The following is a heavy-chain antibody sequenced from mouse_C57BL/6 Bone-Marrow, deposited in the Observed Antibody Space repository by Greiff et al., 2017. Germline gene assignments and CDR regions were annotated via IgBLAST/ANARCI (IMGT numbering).Heavy chain of an antibody. CDR1: GFTFSSYG. CDR2: ISSGGSYT. J-gene: IGHJ2*01. V-gene: IGHV5-6*01. D-gene: IGHD1-1*01. CDR3: ARAINYYGSKYFDY. Sequence: EVNVVESGGDLVKPGGSLKLSCAASGFTFSSYGMSWVRQTPDKRLEWVATISSGGSYTYYPDSVKGRFTISRDNAKNTLYLQMSSLKSEDTAMYYCARAINYYGSKYFDYWGQGTTLTVSS.